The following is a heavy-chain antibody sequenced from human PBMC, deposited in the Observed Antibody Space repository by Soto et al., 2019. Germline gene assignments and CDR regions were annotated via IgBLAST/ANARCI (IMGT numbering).Heavy chain of an antibody. D-gene: IGHD1-7*01. Sequence: PSETMSVTCTVSGANISSSSCHWGRIRKPPGKGLEWIGSIYYSGSTYYNPSLKSRVTISVDTSKNQFSLKLSSVTAADTALYYCARLNAGTTYYYYGMDVWGQGTTVTVSS. CDR1: GANISSSSCH. CDR3: ARLNAGTTYYYYGMDV. V-gene: IGHV4-39*01. J-gene: IGHJ6*02. CDR2: IYYSGST.